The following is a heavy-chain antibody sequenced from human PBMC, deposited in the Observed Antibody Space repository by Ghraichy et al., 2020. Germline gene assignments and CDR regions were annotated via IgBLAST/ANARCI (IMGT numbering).Heavy chain of an antibody. Sequence: SETLSLTCTVSGGSISSSSYYWGWIRQPPGKGLEWIGSIYYSGSTYYNPSLKSRVTISVDTSKNQFSLKLSSVTAADTAVYYCARLSSIAVAVYGMDVWGQGTTVTVSS. CDR2: IYYSGST. V-gene: IGHV4-39*01. CDR3: ARLSSIAVAVYGMDV. J-gene: IGHJ6*02. CDR1: GGSISSSSYY. D-gene: IGHD6-19*01.